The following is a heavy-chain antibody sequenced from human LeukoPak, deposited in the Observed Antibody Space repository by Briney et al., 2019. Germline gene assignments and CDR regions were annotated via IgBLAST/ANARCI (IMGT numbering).Heavy chain of an antibody. CDR1: GYTFTGYY. CDR3: ARAAISPPNWFDP. V-gene: IGHV1-2*02. Sequence: ASVKVSCKASGYTFTGYYMHWVRQAPGQGLEWMGWINPNSGGTNYAQKFQGRVTMTRDTSISTAYMELSRLRSDDTAVYYCARAAISPPNWFDPWGQGTLVTVSS. CDR2: INPNSGGT. D-gene: IGHD6-13*01. J-gene: IGHJ5*02.